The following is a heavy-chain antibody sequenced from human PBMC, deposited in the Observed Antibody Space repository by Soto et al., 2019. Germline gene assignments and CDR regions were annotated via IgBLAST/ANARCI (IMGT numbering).Heavy chain of an antibody. CDR2: ITDDGSNK. CDR3: AEGICRLGRALSARYLIYV. J-gene: IGHJ6*01. CDR1: GFTFSSYG. D-gene: IGHD6-13*01. V-gene: IGHV3-30*18. Sequence: QVQLVESGGGVVQPGRSLRLSCAASGFTFSSYGMHWVRQAPGKGLEWVAVITDDGSNKYYADSVKGRFTISRDNSKNTRHLQMNGVSADDTAVCYCAEGICRLGRALSARYLIYVWGPGTTVTGSS.